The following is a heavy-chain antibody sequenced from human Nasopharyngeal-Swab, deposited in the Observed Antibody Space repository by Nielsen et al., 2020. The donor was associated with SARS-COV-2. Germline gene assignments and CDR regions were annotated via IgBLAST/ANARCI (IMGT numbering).Heavy chain of an antibody. V-gene: IGHV3-30-3*01. Sequence: GESLKISCVASGFTGSSYAMHWVRQAPGKGLEWVAVISYDGGIKYCADSVKGRFTISRDNSKNTLYLQMDSLRPEDTAVYYCARIDSGSYMAYFDYWGQGTQVTVSS. D-gene: IGHD1-26*01. CDR3: ARIDSGSYMAYFDY. CDR1: GFTGSSYA. CDR2: ISYDGGIK. J-gene: IGHJ4*02.